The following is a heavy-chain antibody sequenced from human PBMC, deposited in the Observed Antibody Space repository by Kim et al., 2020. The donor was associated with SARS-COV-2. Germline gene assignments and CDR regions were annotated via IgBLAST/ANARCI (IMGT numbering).Heavy chain of an antibody. J-gene: IGHJ3*02. CDR1: GGSISSYY. CDR3: ARGYSSGWTETFDAFDI. CDR2: IYYSGST. Sequence: SETLSLTCTVSGGSISSYYWSWIRQPPGKGLEWIGYIYYSGSTNYNPSLKSRVTISVDTSKNQFSLKLSSVTAADTAVYYCARGYSSGWTETFDAFDIWGQGTMVTVSS. V-gene: IGHV4-59*13. D-gene: IGHD6-19*01.